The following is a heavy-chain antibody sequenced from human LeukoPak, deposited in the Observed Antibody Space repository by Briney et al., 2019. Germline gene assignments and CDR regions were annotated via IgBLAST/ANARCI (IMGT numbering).Heavy chain of an antibody. CDR3: ARVHYDFWSGYYSVNWFDP. CDR2: IYYSGST. V-gene: IGHV4-59*01. CDR1: GGSISSYY. D-gene: IGHD3-3*01. Sequence: SETLSLTCTVSGGSISSYYWGWIRQPPGKGLEWIGYIYYSGSTNYNPSLKSRVTISVDTSKNQFSLKLSSVTAADTAVYYCARVHYDFWSGYYSVNWFDPWGQGTLVTVSS. J-gene: IGHJ5*02.